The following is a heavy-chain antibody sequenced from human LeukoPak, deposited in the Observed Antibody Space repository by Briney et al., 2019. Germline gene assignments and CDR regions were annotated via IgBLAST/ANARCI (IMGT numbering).Heavy chain of an antibody. CDR1: GFTFSSYW. Sequence: GGSLRLSCAASGFTFSSYWMSWVRQAPGRGLEWVANIKQDGSEKYYVDSVKGRFTISRDNAKNSLYLQMNSLRAEDTAVYYCARVDPLLSFDIWGQGTMVTVSS. J-gene: IGHJ3*02. V-gene: IGHV3-7*01. D-gene: IGHD2-21*01. CDR3: ARVDPLLSFDI. CDR2: IKQDGSEK.